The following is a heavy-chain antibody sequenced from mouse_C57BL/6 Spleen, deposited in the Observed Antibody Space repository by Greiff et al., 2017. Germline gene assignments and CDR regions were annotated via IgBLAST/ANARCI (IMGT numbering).Heavy chain of an antibody. V-gene: IGHV2-2*01. CDR1: GFSLTSYG. D-gene: IGHD2-3*01. CDR2: IWSGGST. J-gene: IGHJ1*03. Sequence: VQLQQSGPGLVQPSQSLSITCTVSGFSLTSYGVHWVRQSPGKGLEWLGVIWSGGSTDYNAAFISRLSISKDNSKSQVFFKMNSLQADDTAIYYCASPAMGGDKAYWYFDVWGTGTTVTVSS. CDR3: ASPAMGGDKAYWYFDV.